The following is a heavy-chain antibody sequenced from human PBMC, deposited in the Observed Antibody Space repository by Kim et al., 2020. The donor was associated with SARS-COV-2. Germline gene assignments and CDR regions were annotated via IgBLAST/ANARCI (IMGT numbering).Heavy chain of an antibody. CDR3: AREETGYFDY. Sequence: GSTHPNPPLQSRVTISVDTSKNQFSLKLSAVTAADTAVYYCAREETGYFDYWGQGTLVTVSS. CDR2: GST. J-gene: IGHJ4*02. V-gene: IGHV4-31*02.